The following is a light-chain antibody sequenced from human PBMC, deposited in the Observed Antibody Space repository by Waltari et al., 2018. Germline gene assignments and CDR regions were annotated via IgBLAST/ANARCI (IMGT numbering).Light chain of an antibody. CDR2: EVS. V-gene: IGLV2-8*01. CDR3: TSYAGSNTWV. J-gene: IGLJ3*02. CDR1: SSDVGGYNY. Sequence: QSALTQPPSASGSPGQSVPISCTGTSSDVGGYNYVPWYQQYPGKAPKLMISEVSKRPSGVPDRFSGSKSGNTASLTVSGLQAEDEADYYCTSYAGSNTWVFGGGTKLTVL.